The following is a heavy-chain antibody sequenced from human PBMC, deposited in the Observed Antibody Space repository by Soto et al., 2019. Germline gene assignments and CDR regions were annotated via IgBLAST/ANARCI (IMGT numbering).Heavy chain of an antibody. J-gene: IGHJ2*01. Sequence: EVQLVESGGGLIQPGGSLRLSCAASGFTVTSNYMGWVRQAPGKGLEWVSVTYGGGSTYYADSVKGRFTISRDSSKNTLYLQMNSLRAEDTAVYYCARGITDIVVVVAATLPPWYFGLWGRGTLVTVSS. CDR2: TYGGGST. CDR3: ARGITDIVVVVAATLPPWYFGL. D-gene: IGHD2-15*01. CDR1: GFTVTSNY. V-gene: IGHV3-53*01.